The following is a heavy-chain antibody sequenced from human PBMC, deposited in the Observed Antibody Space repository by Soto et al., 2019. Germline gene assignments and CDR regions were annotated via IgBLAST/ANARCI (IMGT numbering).Heavy chain of an antibody. CDR3: ARDSGIPGRYWYFGL. Sequence: QVQLVQSGAEVKKPGASVKVSCTTYGYTFSDYFLHWVRQAPGQGPEWMGFVNPTRGGTEYAPKFQRRFTMTRDTSTSTVYMYLSRLTSDDTAIYYCARDSGIPGRYWYFGLWGRGTLVTVSS. D-gene: IGHD3-9*01. CDR1: GYTFSDYF. V-gene: IGHV1-2*02. CDR2: VNPTRGGT. J-gene: IGHJ2*01.